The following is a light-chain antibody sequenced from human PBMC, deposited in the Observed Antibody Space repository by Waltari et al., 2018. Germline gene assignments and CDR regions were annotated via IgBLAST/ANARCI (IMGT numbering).Light chain of an antibody. J-gene: IGKJ1*01. Sequence: TVLTQSPGTLSLSPGERPTLSCRASQSVSRYLAWYQQRPGQAPRLLIYAASTRATGIPDRFSGSGYGTDFTLTISRLEPEDFAVYYCQNHERLPATFGQGTKVEIK. CDR2: AAS. CDR3: QNHERLPAT. CDR1: QSVSRY. V-gene: IGKV3-20*01.